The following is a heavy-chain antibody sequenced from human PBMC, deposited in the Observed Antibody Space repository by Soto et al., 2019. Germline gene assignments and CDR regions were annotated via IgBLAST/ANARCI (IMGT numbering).Heavy chain of an antibody. J-gene: IGHJ6*03. CDR3: ARHMSYDYIWGSYRYTADYYYMDV. CDR2: IYPGDSDT. V-gene: IGHV5-51*01. D-gene: IGHD3-16*02. Sequence: GESLKISCKGSGYSFTSYWIGWVRQMPGKGLEWMGIIYPGDSDTRYSPSFQGQVTISADKSISTAYLQWSSLKASDTAMYYRARHMSYDYIWGSYRYTADYYYMDVWGKGTTVTVSS. CDR1: GYSFTSYW.